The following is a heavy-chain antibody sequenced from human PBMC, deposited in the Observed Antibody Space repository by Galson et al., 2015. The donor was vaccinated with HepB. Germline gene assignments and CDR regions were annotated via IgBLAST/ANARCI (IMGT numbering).Heavy chain of an antibody. CDR2: INPDGSEE. CDR1: EFTFSSYW. D-gene: IGHD3-10*01. Sequence: SLRLSCAGSEFTFSSYWMNWVRQAPGKGLEWVAHINPDGSEEYYAASLTGRLTIPRDYAKNSLYLQMDSLRAEDTAVYYGARRISLVRGIITRPDYYYGKDVWGQGTTVTVAS. J-gene: IGHJ6*02. CDR3: ARRISLVRGIITRPDYYYGKDV. V-gene: IGHV3-7*03.